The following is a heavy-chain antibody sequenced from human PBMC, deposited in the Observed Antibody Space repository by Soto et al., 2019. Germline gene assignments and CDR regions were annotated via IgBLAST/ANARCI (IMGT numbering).Heavy chain of an antibody. CDR2: IYYSGST. D-gene: IGHD3-9*01. CDR3: ARLRGYYDILTGYYTPYYFDY. V-gene: IGHV4-59*08. CDR1: GGSISSYY. Sequence: PSETLSLTCTVSGGSISSYYWSWIRQPPGKGLEWIGYIYYSGSTNYNPSLKSRVTISVDASKNQFSLKLSSVTAADTAVYYCARLRGYYDILTGYYTPYYFDYWGQGTLVTVSS. J-gene: IGHJ4*02.